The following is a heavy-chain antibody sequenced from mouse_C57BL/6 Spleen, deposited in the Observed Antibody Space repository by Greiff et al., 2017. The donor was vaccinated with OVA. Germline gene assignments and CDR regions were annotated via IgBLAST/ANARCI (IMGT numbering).Heavy chain of an antibody. CDR3: ARGGRLLEDYAMDY. Sequence: EVMLVESEGGLVQPGSSMKLSCTASGFTFSDYYMAWVRQVPEKGLEWVANINYDGSSTYYLDSLKSRFIISRDNAKNILYLQMSSLKSEDTATXYCARGGRLLEDYAMDYWGQGTSVTVSS. D-gene: IGHD2-13*01. CDR1: GFTFSDYY. V-gene: IGHV5-16*01. J-gene: IGHJ4*01. CDR2: INYDGSST.